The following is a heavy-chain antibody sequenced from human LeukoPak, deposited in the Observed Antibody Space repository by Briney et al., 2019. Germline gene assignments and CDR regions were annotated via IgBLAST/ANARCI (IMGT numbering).Heavy chain of an antibody. J-gene: IGHJ4*02. Sequence: GGSLRLSCAASGFTFSSYWMSWVRQAPGKGLEWVANIKQDGSEKYYVDSVKGRFTISRDNAKNSLYLQMNSLRAEDTAVYYCARQGYCSGGSCYRSRNCFDYWGQGTLVTVSS. CDR2: IKQDGSEK. CDR3: ARQGYCSGGSCYRSRNCFDY. V-gene: IGHV3-7*01. D-gene: IGHD2-15*01. CDR1: GFTFSSYW.